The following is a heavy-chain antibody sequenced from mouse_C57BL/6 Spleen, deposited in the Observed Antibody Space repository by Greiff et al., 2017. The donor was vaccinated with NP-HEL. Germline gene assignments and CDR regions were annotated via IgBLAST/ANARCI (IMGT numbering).Heavy chain of an antibody. CDR3: AATVVGY. CDR2: IDPSDSYT. J-gene: IGHJ2*01. V-gene: IGHV1-69*01. CDR1: GYTFTSYW. Sequence: VQLQESGAELVMPGASVKLSCKASGYTFTSYWMHWVKQRPGQGLEWIGEIDPSDSYTNYNQKFKGKSTLTVDKSSSTAYMQLSSLTSEDSAVYYCAATVVGYWGQGTTLTVSS. D-gene: IGHD1-1*01.